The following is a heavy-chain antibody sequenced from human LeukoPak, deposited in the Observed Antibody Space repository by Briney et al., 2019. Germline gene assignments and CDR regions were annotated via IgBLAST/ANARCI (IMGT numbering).Heavy chain of an antibody. CDR2: SGNAGDT. J-gene: IGHJ4*02. CDR1: GFTFDVSA. CDR3: AKKTPGNYPYDY. D-gene: IGHD3-22*01. Sequence: AGGSLRLSCAASGFTFDVSAMNWVRQAPGKGLEWVSASGNAGDTYYADSVKGRFTISRDNCKKMLFLQMTGLRAEDTAVYYCAKKTPGNYPYDYWGQRTLDTVSP. V-gene: IGHV3-23*01.